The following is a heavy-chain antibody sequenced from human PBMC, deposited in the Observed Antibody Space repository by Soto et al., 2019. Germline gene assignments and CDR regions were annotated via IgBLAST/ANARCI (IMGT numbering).Heavy chain of an antibody. CDR2: ISYDGSNK. D-gene: IGHD2-21*02. CDR1: GFTFSSYA. J-gene: IGHJ5*02. CDR3: AREGPVRGGGDCQWFDP. V-gene: IGHV3-30-3*01. Sequence: QVQLVESGGGVVQPGRSLRLSCAASGFTFSSYAMHWVRQAPGKGLEWVAVISYDGSNKYYADSVKGRFTISRDNSKNTVYLQMNSLRADDTAVYYCAREGPVRGGGDCQWFDPWGQGTLVTVSS.